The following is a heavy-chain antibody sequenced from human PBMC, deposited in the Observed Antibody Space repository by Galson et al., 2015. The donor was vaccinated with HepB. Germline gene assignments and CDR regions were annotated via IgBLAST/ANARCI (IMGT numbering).Heavy chain of an antibody. CDR1: GFRFSDYY. CDR3: ARGGYSRNGLDV. Sequence: LRLSCAASGFRFSDYYMTWIRQAPGKGLEWVSYISSSGDTTYYVDSVKGRFTISRDNAKNSLDLQMNSLRAEDTAVYYCARGGYSRNGLDVWGQGTTVTASS. V-gene: IGHV3-11*01. CDR2: ISSSGDTT. J-gene: IGHJ6*02. D-gene: IGHD6-13*01.